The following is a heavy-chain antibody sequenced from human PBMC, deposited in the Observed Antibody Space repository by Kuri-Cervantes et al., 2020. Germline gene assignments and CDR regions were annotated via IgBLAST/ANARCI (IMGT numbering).Heavy chain of an antibody. V-gene: IGHV1-2*04. D-gene: IGHD3-22*01. CDR3: ATTVHYYYDTSGPDAFDI. CDR1: GYTFTSYA. J-gene: IGHJ3*02. CDR2: INPNSGTT. Sequence: ASVKVSCKASGYTFTSYAIHWVRQAPGQGLEWMGWINPNSGTTNYAQKFQGWVTMTRDTSINTAYMELNRLRSDDTAVYYCATTVHYYYDTSGPDAFDIWGQGTMVTVSS.